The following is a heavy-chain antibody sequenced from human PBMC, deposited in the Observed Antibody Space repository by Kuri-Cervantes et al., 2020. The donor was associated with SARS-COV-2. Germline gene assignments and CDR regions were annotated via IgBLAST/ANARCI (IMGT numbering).Heavy chain of an antibody. D-gene: IGHD3-22*01. CDR2: ISSSGSTI. CDR1: GFTFSSYE. Sequence: GESLKISCAASGFTFSSYEMNWVRQAPGKGLEWVSYISSSGSTIYYADSVKGRFTISRDNAKNSLYLQMNSLRADDTALYYCARKGLDSSGYSLGYDWGQGTLVTVSS. V-gene: IGHV3-48*03. CDR3: ARKGLDSSGYSLGYD. J-gene: IGHJ1*01.